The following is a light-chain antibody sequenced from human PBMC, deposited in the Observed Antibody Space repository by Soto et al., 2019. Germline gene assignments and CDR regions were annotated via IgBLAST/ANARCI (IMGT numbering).Light chain of an antibody. CDR2: GAS. CDR1: QSVSSTY. V-gene: IGKV3-20*01. Sequence: EIVLTQSPGTLSLSPGERATLSCRASQSVSSTYLAWYQQQPGQAPRLLIYGASTRATGHPDRFSGSGSGTDFTLTISRLEPEDFAVYFCQQYDRSQYTFGQRTKLESK. CDR3: QQYDRSQYT. J-gene: IGKJ2*01.